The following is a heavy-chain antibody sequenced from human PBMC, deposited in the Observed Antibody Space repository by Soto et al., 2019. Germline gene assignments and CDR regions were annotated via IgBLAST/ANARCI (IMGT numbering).Heavy chain of an antibody. V-gene: IGHV3-13*05. CDR2: ISAAGDP. J-gene: IGHJ6*02. CDR3: ARTDRDFYGLDV. Sequence: EVQLVESGGGLVQPGGSLRLSCEASGFTFRNYDMHWVRQGTGKGLEWVSGISAAGDPDYADSVEGRFTISRENAQNSFFLQRNSLRGGDTAVYYCARTDRDFYGLDVWGQGTTVIVSS. CDR1: GFTFRNYD.